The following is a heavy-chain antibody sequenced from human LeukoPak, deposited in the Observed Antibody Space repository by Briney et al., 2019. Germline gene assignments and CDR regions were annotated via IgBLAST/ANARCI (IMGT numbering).Heavy chain of an antibody. CDR3: ARGASGYGNFDY. V-gene: IGHV3-74*01. D-gene: IGHD5-12*01. CDR2: IYSDGSST. J-gene: IGHJ4*02. CDR1: GFSFNTYW. Sequence: PGESLRLSCAASGFSFNTYWMHWVRQAPGKGLVWVSRIYSDGSSTYYADSVKGRFTCSRDNAKNTVYLQMNSLRAEDTAVYYCARGASGYGNFDYWDQGTLVTVSS.